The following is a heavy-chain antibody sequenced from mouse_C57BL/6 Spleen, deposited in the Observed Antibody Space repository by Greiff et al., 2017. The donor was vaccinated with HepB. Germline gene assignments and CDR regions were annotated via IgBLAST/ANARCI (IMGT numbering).Heavy chain of an antibody. D-gene: IGHD1-1*01. CDR2: ISGGGGNT. CDR3: ARRNYYGSSSPFDY. CDR1: GFTFSSYT. V-gene: IGHV5-9*01. Sequence: EVMLVESGGGLVKPGGSLKLSCAASGFTFSSYTMSWVRQTPEKRLEWVATISGGGGNTYYPDSVKGRFTISRDNAKNTLYLQMSSLRSEDTALYYCARRNYYGSSSPFDYWGQGTTLTVSS. J-gene: IGHJ2*01.